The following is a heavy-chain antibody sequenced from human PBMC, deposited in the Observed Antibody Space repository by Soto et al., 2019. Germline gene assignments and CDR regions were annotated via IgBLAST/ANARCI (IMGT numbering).Heavy chain of an antibody. V-gene: IGHV3-23*05. D-gene: IGHD2-21*01. J-gene: IGHJ4*02. CDR3: AKDAVYNDGLWLMDH. CDR2: IYGSGRGI. CDR1: GLPHSSFA. Sequence: LRLSCTASGLPHSSFAMMWVRQAPGKGLECVSGIYGSGRGIEYADSVKGRFTISRDNSKNTVYLQMTDLRADDTAVYYCAKDAVYNDGLWLMDHWGQGTQVTVSS.